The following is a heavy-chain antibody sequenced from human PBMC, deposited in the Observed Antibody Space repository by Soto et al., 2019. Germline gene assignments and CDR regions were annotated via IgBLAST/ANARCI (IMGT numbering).Heavy chain of an antibody. CDR1: GFTFSRYS. D-gene: IGHD2-15*01. CDR3: ARDIDG. V-gene: IGHV3-48*01. CDR2: ISSSSSTI. Sequence: EVQVVESGGGLVQPGGSPRLSCAASGFTFSRYSMNWVRQAPGKGLEWVSYISSSSSTIFYADSVKGRFTIARDNAKNSLYLQMNSLRAEDTAVYYCARDIDGGGQGTLVTVSS. J-gene: IGHJ4*02.